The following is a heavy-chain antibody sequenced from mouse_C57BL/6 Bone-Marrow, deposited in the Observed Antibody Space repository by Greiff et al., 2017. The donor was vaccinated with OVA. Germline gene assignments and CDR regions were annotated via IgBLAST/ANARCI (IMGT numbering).Heavy chain of an antibody. CDR1: GFTFSSYA. D-gene: IGHD1-1*01. J-gene: IGHJ1*03. CDR2: ISDGGSYT. CDR3: ASKFIPYWYFDV. Sequence: DVMLVESGGGLVKPGGSLKLSCAASGFTFSSYAMSWVRQTPEKRLEWVATISDGGSYTYYPDNVKGRFTISRDNAKNNLYLQMSHLKSEDTAMYYCASKFIPYWYFDVWGTGTTVTVSS. V-gene: IGHV5-4*03.